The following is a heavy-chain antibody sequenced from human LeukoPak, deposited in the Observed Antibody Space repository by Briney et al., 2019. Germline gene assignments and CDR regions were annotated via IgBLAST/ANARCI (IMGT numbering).Heavy chain of an antibody. CDR2: IFYSGALFSRGDT. J-gene: IGHJ4*02. Sequence: SETLSPTCNVSGDAVINNHYYWGWIRQSPGKGLEWIANIFYSGALFSRGDTYYNPSLKSRVTISVDTSKNQFSLKVRSVTAADTAVYYCASWRGYRGYDYGFDYWGQGTLVTVSS. CDR3: ASWRGYRGYDYGFDY. D-gene: IGHD5-12*01. V-gene: IGHV4-39*07. CDR1: GDAVINNHYY.